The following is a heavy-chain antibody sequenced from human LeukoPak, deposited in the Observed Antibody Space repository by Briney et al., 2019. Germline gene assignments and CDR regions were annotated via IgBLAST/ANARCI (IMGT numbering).Heavy chain of an antibody. D-gene: IGHD3-10*01. CDR3: AKDRRAGSYDY. Sequence: GESLRLSCAASGFTFSRNGMTWVRQAPGKGLEWASAISGSGGNTYYADSVKGRFTISRDNSKNTLYLQMNSLRAEDTAVYYCAKDRRAGSYDYWGQGTLVTVSS. J-gene: IGHJ4*02. CDR1: GFTFSRNG. CDR2: ISGSGGNT. V-gene: IGHV3-23*01.